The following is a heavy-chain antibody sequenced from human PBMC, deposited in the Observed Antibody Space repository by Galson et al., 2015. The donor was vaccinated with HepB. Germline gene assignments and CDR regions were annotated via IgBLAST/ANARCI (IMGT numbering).Heavy chain of an antibody. V-gene: IGHV3-15*07. CDR3: TTALRYSSGWSRSNWYFDL. J-gene: IGHJ2*01. D-gene: IGHD6-19*01. CDR2: IKSKTDGGTT. Sequence: SLRLSCAASGFTFSNAWMNWVRQAPGKGLEWVGRIKSKTDGGTTDYAAPVKGRFTISRDDSKNTLYLQMNSLKTEDTAVYYCTTALRYSSGWSRSNWYFDLWGRGTLVTVSS. CDR1: GFTFSNAW.